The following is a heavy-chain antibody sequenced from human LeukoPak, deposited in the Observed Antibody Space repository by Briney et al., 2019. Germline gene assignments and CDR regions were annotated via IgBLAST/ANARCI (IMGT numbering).Heavy chain of an antibody. J-gene: IGHJ4*02. Sequence: ASVKVSCKASGYTFTGYHMHWVRQAPGQGLEWMGRINPNTGDTNFAQNFQGRVNMTRDTSITTAYMELSRLRSDDTAVYYCARENYYDSSGVKTHWGQGTLVTVSS. CDR2: INPNTGDT. V-gene: IGHV1-2*02. CDR1: GYTFTGYH. CDR3: ARENYYDSSGVKTH. D-gene: IGHD3-22*01.